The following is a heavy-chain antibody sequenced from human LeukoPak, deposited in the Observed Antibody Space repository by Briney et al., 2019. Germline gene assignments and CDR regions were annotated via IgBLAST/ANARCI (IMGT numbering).Heavy chain of an antibody. V-gene: IGHV3-53*01. D-gene: IGHD3-3*01. Sequence: AGGSLRLSCAASGFTASSNYMSWVRQAPGKGLEWVSVIYSGGSTYYADSVKGRFTISRDNSKNTLYLQMNSLRAEDTAVYYCARAPTIFGVVIRYYFDYWGQGTLVTVSS. CDR3: ARAPTIFGVVIRYYFDY. J-gene: IGHJ4*02. CDR1: GFTASSNY. CDR2: IYSGGST.